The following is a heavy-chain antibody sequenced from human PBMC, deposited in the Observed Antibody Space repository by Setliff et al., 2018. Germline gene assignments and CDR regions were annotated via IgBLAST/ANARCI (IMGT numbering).Heavy chain of an antibody. D-gene: IGHD3-22*01. J-gene: IGHJ6*03. CDR1: GYTFTSYG. V-gene: IGHV1-18*01. Sequence: ASVKVSCKASGYTFTSYGISWVRQAPGQGLEWMGWISAYNGNTNYAQKLQGRVTMTTDTSTNTAYMELRSLRSDDTAVYYCARSLPKTYYYDSSGYYYSPRYYYYMDVWGKGTTVTVSS. CDR3: ARSLPKTYYYDSSGYYYSPRYYYYMDV. CDR2: ISAYNGNT.